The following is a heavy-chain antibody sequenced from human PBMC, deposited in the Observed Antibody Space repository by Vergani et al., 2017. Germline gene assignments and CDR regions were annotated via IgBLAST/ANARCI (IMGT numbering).Heavy chain of an antibody. CDR3: ARTGPYDLLTGYYNYFDY. V-gene: IGHV4-31*03. D-gene: IGHD3-9*01. CDR2: IYYSGST. Sequence: QVQLQESGPGLVKPSQTLSLTCTVSGGSISSGGYYWSWIRQHPGKGLEWIGYIYYSGSTYYNPSLKSRVTISVDTSKNQFSLKLSSVTAADTAVYYCARTGPYDLLTGYYNYFDYWGQGTLVTVSS. J-gene: IGHJ4*02. CDR1: GGSISSGGYY.